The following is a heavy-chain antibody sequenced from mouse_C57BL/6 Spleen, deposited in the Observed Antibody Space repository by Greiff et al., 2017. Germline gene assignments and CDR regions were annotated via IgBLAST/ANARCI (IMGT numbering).Heavy chain of an antibody. Sequence: QVQLQQSGAELARPGASVKLSCKASGYTFTSYGISWVKQRTGQGLEWIGEIYPRSGNTYYNEKFKGKATLTADKSSSTAYMELRSLTSEDSAVYFCARFPIYDYLWYFDVWGTGTTVTVSS. CDR2: IYPRSGNT. D-gene: IGHD2-4*01. CDR1: GYTFTSYG. CDR3: ARFPIYDYLWYFDV. J-gene: IGHJ1*03. V-gene: IGHV1-81*01.